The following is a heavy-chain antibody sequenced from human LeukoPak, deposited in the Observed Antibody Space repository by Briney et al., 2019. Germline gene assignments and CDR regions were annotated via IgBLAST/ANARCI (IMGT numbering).Heavy chain of an antibody. CDR1: GGSISSYY. CDR2: IYYSGST. Sequence: SEALSLTCTVSGGSISSYYWSWIRQPPGKGLEWIGYIYYSGSTNYNPSLKSRVTISVDTSKNQFSLKLSSVTAADTAVYYCARVDFDWPYMDYWGQGTLVTVSS. J-gene: IGHJ4*02. D-gene: IGHD3-9*01. CDR3: ARVDFDWPYMDY. V-gene: IGHV4-59*08.